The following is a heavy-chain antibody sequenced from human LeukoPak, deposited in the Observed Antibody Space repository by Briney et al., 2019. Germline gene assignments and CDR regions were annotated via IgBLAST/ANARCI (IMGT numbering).Heavy chain of an antibody. CDR2: IRYDGSNK. J-gene: IGHJ4*02. V-gene: IGHV3-30*02. CDR3: ARYHCSSTSCYSEVSFDY. D-gene: IGHD2-2*01. Sequence: PGGSLRLSCAASGFTFSTYGMHWVRQAPGKGLDGVAFIRYDGSNKYYADSVKGRFTISRDNSKSTLYLQMNSLRAEDTAVYYCARYHCSSTSCYSEVSFDYWGQGTLVTVSS. CDR1: GFTFSTYG.